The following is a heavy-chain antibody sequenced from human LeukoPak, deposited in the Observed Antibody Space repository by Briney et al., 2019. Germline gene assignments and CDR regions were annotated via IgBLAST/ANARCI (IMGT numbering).Heavy chain of an antibody. D-gene: IGHD5-12*01. CDR1: GFTFSSYA. CDR3: AKAEVDIVATSYYFDY. J-gene: IGHJ4*02. V-gene: IGHV3-23*01. Sequence: GGSLRLSCAASGFTFSSYAMSWVRQAPGKGLEWVSAISGSGGSTYYADSVKGRFTIFRDNSKNTLYLQMNSLRAEDTAVYYCAKAEVDIVATSYYFDYWGQGTLVTVSS. CDR2: ISGSGGST.